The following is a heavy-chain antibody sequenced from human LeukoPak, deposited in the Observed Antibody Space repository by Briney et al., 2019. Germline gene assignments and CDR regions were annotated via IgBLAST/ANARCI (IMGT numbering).Heavy chain of an antibody. CDR2: IRYDGSNE. CDR1: GFTFSSYG. V-gene: IGHV3-30*02. J-gene: IGHJ4*02. D-gene: IGHD2-15*01. CDR3: ASQDIVVVVAATPVDY. Sequence: GGSLRLSCVASGFTFSSYGMHWVRQAPGKGLEWVAFIRYDGSNEYVDSVKGRFTISRDNSKNTLYLQMNSLRAEDTAVYYCASQDIVVVVAATPVDYWGQGTLVTVSS.